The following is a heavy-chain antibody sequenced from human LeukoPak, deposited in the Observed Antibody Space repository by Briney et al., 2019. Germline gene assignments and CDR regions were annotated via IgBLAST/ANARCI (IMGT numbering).Heavy chain of an antibody. D-gene: IGHD6-19*01. CDR2: IYTSGSS. CDR3: ARDISVAGSFLLFDY. CDR1: GGSISSYY. J-gene: IGHJ4*02. Sequence: SETLSLTCTVSGGSISSYYWSWIRQPAGKGLEWIGRIYTSGSSDSNPSLKSRVTMSADMSKNQFSLKLSSVTAADTAVYYCARDISVAGSFLLFDYWGQGTLVTVSS. V-gene: IGHV4-4*07.